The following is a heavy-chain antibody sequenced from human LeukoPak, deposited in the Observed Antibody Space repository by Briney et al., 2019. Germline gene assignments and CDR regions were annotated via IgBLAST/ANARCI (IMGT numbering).Heavy chain of an antibody. V-gene: IGHV4-59*01. D-gene: IGHD2-15*01. CDR3: ARGKCSGGSCYRDY. J-gene: IGHJ4*02. CDR2: IYYSGST. CDR1: GVSISSYY. Sequence: SETLSLTCTVSGVSISSYYWSWLRQPPGKGLEWLGYIYYSGSTNYNPSLKGRVTISVDTSKNQFSLKLSSVTAADTAVYYCARGKCSGGSCYRDYWGQGTLVTVSS.